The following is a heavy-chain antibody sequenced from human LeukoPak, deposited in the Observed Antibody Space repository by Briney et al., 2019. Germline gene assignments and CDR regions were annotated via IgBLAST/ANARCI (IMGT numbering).Heavy chain of an antibody. V-gene: IGHV4-59*01. CDR2: IYYTGSA. CDR3: ASSGGRRDAFDI. D-gene: IGHD2-15*01. J-gene: IGHJ3*02. CDR1: GGSISTYY. Sequence: KPSETLSLTCTVSGGSISTYYWSWIRQPPGKGLEWIGYIYYTGSANYNPSLKSRVTISVDTSKNQFSLKLSSVTAADTAVYYCASSGGRRDAFDIWGQGTMVTVSS.